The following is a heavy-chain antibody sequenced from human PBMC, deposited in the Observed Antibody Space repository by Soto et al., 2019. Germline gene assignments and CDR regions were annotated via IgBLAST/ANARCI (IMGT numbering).Heavy chain of an antibody. CDR2: INHSGST. V-gene: IGHV4-34*01. CDR3: ARGGGEYCSSTSCLLDY. D-gene: IGHD2-2*01. CDR1: GGSFSGYY. Sequence: QVQLQQWGAGLLKPSETLSLTCAVYGGSFSGYYWSWIRQPPGKGLEWIGEINHSGSTNYNPSLKSRVTISVDTSKNQFPLKLSSVTAADTAVYYCARGGGEYCSSTSCLLDYWGQGTLVTVSS. J-gene: IGHJ4*02.